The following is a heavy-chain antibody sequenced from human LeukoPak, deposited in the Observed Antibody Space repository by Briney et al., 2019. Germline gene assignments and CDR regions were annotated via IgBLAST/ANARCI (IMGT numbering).Heavy chain of an antibody. CDR2: INHSGST. D-gene: IGHD3-9*01. CDR1: GGSFSGYY. J-gene: IGHJ4*02. V-gene: IGHV4-34*01. CDR3: ARGPQTYYDILTGLSF. Sequence: SETLSLTCAVYGGSFSGYYWSWIRQPPRKGLEWIGEINHSGSTNYNPSLKSRVTISGDTSKKQFSLKLSSVTAADTAVYYCARGPQTYYDILTGLSFWGQGTLVTVSS.